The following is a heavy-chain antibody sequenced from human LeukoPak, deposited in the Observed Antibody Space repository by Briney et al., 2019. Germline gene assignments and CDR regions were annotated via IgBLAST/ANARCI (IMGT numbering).Heavy chain of an antibody. CDR2: MNPNSGNT. CDR1: GYTFTSYD. D-gene: IGHD6-13*01. CDR3: ARMSSWYAYYYYYYYMDV. Sequence: GASVKVSCKASGYTFTSYDINWVRQATGQGLEWMGWMNPNSGNTGYAQKFQGRVTMTRNTSIGTAYMELSSLRSEDTAVYYCARMSSWYAYYYYYYYMDVWGKGTTVTVSS. V-gene: IGHV1-8*01. J-gene: IGHJ6*03.